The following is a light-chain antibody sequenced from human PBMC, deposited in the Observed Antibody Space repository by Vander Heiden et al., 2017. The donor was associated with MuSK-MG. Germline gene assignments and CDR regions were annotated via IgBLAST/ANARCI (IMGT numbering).Light chain of an antibody. CDR3: QQSYTSPRT. V-gene: IGKV1-39*01. CDR1: QSIANF. Sequence: DIPMTQSPPSLAASVGDRVTITCRASQSIANFVNWYQQKPGKAPKLLIYAASTLQSGVPSKFSGGGSGTDFALTISRLQPADFATYYCQQSYTSPRTFGQGTKVEIK. CDR2: AAS. J-gene: IGKJ1*01.